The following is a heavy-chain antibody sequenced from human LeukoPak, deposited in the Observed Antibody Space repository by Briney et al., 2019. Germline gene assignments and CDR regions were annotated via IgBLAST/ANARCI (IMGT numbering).Heavy chain of an antibody. Sequence: GGSLRLSCAASGFTFSSYSMNWVRQAPGKGLEWVSYISSSSSTIYYADSVKGRFTISRDNAKNSLYLQMNSLRAEDTAVYYCARVCSSTSCYPGGGYWGQGTLVTVSS. J-gene: IGHJ4*02. D-gene: IGHD2-2*01. CDR2: ISSSSSTI. V-gene: IGHV3-48*01. CDR1: GFTFSSYS. CDR3: ARVCSSTSCYPGGGY.